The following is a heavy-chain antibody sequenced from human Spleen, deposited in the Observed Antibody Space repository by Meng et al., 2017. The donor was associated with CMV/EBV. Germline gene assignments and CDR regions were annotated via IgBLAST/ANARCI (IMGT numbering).Heavy chain of an antibody. CDR2: TIYGGST. J-gene: IGHJ4*02. CDR1: GVSVSSGSYH. D-gene: IGHD2/OR15-2a*01. Sequence: TVSGVSVSSGSYHWNWIRQPPGKGLEWIGQTIYGGSTNSNPSLKSRLTISVDTSKNQFSLNLNSVTAADTAVYYCAGLIVGNGGRGHWGQGTLVTVSS. V-gene: IGHV4-61*01. CDR3: AGLIVGNGGRGH.